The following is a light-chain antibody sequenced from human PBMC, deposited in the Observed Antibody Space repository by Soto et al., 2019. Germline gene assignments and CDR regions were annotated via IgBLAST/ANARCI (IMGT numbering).Light chain of an antibody. V-gene: IGKV3-20*01. Sequence: EIELTQSPGTLSLSPGERATLSCRASQSVSSSYLAWYQQKPGQAPRLVIYGASSRATGIPDRFSGSGSGTDFTLTISRLEPEDFAVYYCQQYGSSPVTFGQGTKVEIK. J-gene: IGKJ1*01. CDR3: QQYGSSPVT. CDR1: QSVSSSY. CDR2: GAS.